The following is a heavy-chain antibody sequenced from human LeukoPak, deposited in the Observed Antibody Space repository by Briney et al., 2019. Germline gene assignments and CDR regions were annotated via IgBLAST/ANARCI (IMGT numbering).Heavy chain of an antibody. Sequence: GGPLRLSCAVSGFTFSSYWMGWVRQAPGKGLEWVANIRPDGSEGFYVDSLKGRFTISRDNAKNSLYLQMNSLRAEDTAVYYCARVDCSGGSCFSGFDYWGQGTLVTVSS. D-gene: IGHD2-15*01. CDR3: ARVDCSGGSCFSGFDY. V-gene: IGHV3-7*01. CDR2: IRPDGSEG. CDR1: GFTFSSYW. J-gene: IGHJ4*02.